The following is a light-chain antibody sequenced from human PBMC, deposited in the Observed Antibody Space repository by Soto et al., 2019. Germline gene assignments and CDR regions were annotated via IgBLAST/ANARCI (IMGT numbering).Light chain of an antibody. CDR1: QSVSGNY. J-gene: IGKJ1*01. V-gene: IGKV3-20*01. CDR3: HQYGSSPPT. Sequence: EIVLTQSPGTLSLSPGERAALSCMASQSVSGNYLAWYQQKPGQAPRLLMSGASNRATGIPDGFTGSGSGTDFTLTISRLEPEDFAVYYCHQYGSSPPTFGQGTKVDIK. CDR2: GAS.